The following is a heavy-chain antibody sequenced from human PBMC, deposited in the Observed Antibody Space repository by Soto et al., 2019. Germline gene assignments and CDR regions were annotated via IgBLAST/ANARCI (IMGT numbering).Heavy chain of an antibody. CDR1: GFTFSDYQ. V-gene: IGHV3-11*01. D-gene: IGHD3-22*01. CDR2: ISSSGDIA. J-gene: IGHJ4*02. Sequence: GGSLRLSCAASGFTFSDYQMSWIRQAPGKGLEWVSYISSSGDIAYYADSVKGRFTISRDNAKNSLYLQMNSLRAEDTAVYYCARVLGYYASSGYFDYWGQGTLVTVSS. CDR3: ARVLGYYASSGYFDY.